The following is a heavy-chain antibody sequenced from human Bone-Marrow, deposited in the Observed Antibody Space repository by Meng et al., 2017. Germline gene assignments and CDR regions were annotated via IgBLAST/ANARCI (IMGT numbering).Heavy chain of an antibody. D-gene: IGHD3-10*01. CDR2: ISSSSAYI. Sequence: GESLKISCAASGFTFSDYYMSWIRQAPGKGLEWVSSISSSSAYIYYADSVKGRFTISRDNAKNSLYLQMDSLRAEETALYYCARDYYYGLLYWGQGTVVTVSS. CDR1: GFTFSDYY. J-gene: IGHJ4*02. V-gene: IGHV3-11*06. CDR3: ARDYYYGLLY.